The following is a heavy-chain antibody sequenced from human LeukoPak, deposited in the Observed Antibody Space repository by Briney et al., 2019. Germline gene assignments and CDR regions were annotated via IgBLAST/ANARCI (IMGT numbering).Heavy chain of an antibody. CDR1: GYTFTGYY. Sequence: ASVKVSCKASGYTFTGYYMHWVRQAPGQGLEWMGWINPNSGGTNYAQKLQGRVTMTTDTSTSTAYVELRSLRSDDTAVYYCARAGPYSSGWLRSGYYYYYMDVWGKGTTVTVSS. CDR2: INPNSGGT. V-gene: IGHV1-2*02. J-gene: IGHJ6*03. D-gene: IGHD6-19*01. CDR3: ARAGPYSSGWLRSGYYYYYMDV.